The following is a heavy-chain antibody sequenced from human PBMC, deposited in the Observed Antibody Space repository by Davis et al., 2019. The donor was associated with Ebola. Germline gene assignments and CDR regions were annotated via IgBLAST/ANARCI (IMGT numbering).Heavy chain of an antibody. J-gene: IGHJ6*02. CDR3: ARGNYGDYIVLYYYNMDV. Sequence: SETLSLTCTVSGVSISSSSYYWGWIRQPPGKGLEWIGTIYYSGSTYYNPSLKSRVTTSVDTSKNQFSLKLSSVTAADTAVYYCARGNYGDYIVLYYYNMDVWGQGTTVTVSS. D-gene: IGHD4-17*01. CDR2: IYYSGST. CDR1: GVSISSSSYY. V-gene: IGHV4-39*07.